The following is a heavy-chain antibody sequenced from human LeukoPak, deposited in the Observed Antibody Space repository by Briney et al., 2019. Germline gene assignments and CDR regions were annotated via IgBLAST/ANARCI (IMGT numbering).Heavy chain of an antibody. CDR1: GASIRRHY. J-gene: IGHJ4*02. CDR2: IYQSGSNSENT. V-gene: IGHV4-4*07. Sequence: SETLSLTRTVSGASIRRHYWSWIRQSAGKGLEWMGRIYQSGSNSENTNYNPSLESRVTVAADTSNNQFSLTLSSVTAADTAVYYCARASLSIGGYSSFDYWGQGILVTVSS. CDR3: ARASLSIGGYSSFDY. D-gene: IGHD2-15*01.